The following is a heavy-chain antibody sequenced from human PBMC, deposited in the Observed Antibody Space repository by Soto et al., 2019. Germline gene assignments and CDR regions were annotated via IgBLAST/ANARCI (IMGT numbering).Heavy chain of an antibody. D-gene: IGHD6-13*01. CDR1: GYTFTTYD. Sequence: QVQLVQSGAEVKKPGASVRVSCKASGYTFTTYDIHWVRQAPGLGLEWMGIITPGGGITSYAQKFKGRITMTRDTSTSTVYMELSSLRSEDTAMYYCAKVLYELVPRYFDTWGQGTLVTVSS. V-gene: IGHV1-46*01. CDR3: AKVLYELVPRYFDT. J-gene: IGHJ4*02. CDR2: ITPGGGIT.